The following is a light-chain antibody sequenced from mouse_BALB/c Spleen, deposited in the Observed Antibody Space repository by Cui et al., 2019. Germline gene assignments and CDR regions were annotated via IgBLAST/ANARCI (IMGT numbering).Light chain of an antibody. J-gene: IGKJ1*01. CDR1: ASVSY. CDR2: DTS. V-gene: IGKV4-59*01. CDR3: QQWSSNPPT. Sequence: QIVLTQSPAIMSASTGAKVTMTCSASASVSYMKWYQQKSGTSPKRWIYDTSKLASGVPARFSGSGSGTSYSLTISSMEDEDAATYYCQQWSSNPPTFGGGTKLEIK.